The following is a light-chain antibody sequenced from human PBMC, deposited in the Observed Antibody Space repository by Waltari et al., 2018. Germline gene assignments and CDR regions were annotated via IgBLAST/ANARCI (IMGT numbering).Light chain of an antibody. Sequence: QSALPQPASVSGSPGQSITISCPGTSSDVGGYNYVSWYQQHPGKAPKLMIYDVSNRPSGVSNRFSGSKSGNTASLTISGLQAEDEADYYCSSYTSSSNVVFGGGTKLTVL. V-gene: IGLV2-14*03. CDR3: SSYTSSSNVV. CDR2: DVS. CDR1: SSDVGGYNY. J-gene: IGLJ2*01.